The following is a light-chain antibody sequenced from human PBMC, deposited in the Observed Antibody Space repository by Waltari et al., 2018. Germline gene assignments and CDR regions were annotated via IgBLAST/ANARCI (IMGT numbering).Light chain of an antibody. Sequence: IQLTQSPSSLSPSVGDRVTITCRAGRTVSNYLNWYKQKPGKAPKLLIYAASILQSVVPSRYSVSGSGTDFSLTIASLQPEDSATYYCQQSFDSVFTFGPGTTVNV. CDR2: AAS. CDR3: QQSFDSVFT. J-gene: IGKJ3*01. V-gene: IGKV1-39*01. CDR1: RTVSNY.